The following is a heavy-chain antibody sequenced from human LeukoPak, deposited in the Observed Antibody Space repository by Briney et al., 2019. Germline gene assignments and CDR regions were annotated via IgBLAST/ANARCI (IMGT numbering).Heavy chain of an antibody. CDR3: AKDGRYCSGGSCYSVDFDY. CDR1: GFTVSSNY. V-gene: IGHV3-53*01. D-gene: IGHD2-15*01. J-gene: IGHJ4*02. Sequence: GGSLRLSCAASGFTVSSNYMSWVRQAPGKGLEWVSVIYSGGSTYYADSVKGRFTISRDNSKNTLYLQMNSLRAEDTAVYYCAKDGRYCSGGSCYSVDFDYWGQGTLVTVSS. CDR2: IYSGGST.